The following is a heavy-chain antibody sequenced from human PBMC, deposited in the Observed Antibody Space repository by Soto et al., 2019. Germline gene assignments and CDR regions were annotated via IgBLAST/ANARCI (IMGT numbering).Heavy chain of an antibody. Sequence: EVQLVESGGGLIQPGGSLRLSCAASGFTVSSNYMSWVRQAPGKGLEWVSVIYSGGSTYYPDSVKGRVTSSGDNSKNTLYLQMNRLGAEDTAVYYGAREMDSSGWYAYYGMDVWGQGTTVTVSS. CDR2: IYSGGST. CDR3: AREMDSSGWYAYYGMDV. CDR1: GFTVSSNY. V-gene: IGHV3-53*01. D-gene: IGHD6-19*01. J-gene: IGHJ6*02.